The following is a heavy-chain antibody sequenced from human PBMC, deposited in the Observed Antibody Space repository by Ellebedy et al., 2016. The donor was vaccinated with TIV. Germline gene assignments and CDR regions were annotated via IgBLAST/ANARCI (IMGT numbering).Heavy chain of an antibody. V-gene: IGHV6-1*01. Sequence: SLTLSLTCXISGDSVSSNSVALNWLWQSPSSGLEWLGRAYRGSNDYAVSVKGRIIINSDISKNQFSLHLNSVTPEDTALYYCARGRWSAFDMWGQGTMVTVSS. CDR2: AYRGSN. D-gene: IGHD2-15*01. CDR3: ARGRWSAFDM. CDR1: GDSVSSNSVA. J-gene: IGHJ3*02.